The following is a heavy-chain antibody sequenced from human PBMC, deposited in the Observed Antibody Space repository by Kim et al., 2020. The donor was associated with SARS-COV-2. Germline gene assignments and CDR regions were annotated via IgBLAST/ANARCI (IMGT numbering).Heavy chain of an antibody. D-gene: IGHD6-13*01. Sequence: NYNPSLKSRVTRSVDTSKNQFSLKLSSVTAADTAVYYCASGKSDSSSWQDWGQGTLVTVSS. V-gene: IGHV4-34*01. J-gene: IGHJ4*02. CDR3: ASGKSDSSSWQD.